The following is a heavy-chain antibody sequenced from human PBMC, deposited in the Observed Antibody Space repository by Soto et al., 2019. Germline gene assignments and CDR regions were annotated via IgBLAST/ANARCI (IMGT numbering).Heavy chain of an antibody. CDR1: GGSFSGYY. V-gene: IGHV4-34*01. J-gene: IGHJ4*02. CDR3: AGEDIVVVPAAIAHFD. CDR2: INHSGST. Sequence: SETLSLTCAVYGGSFSGYYWSWIRQPPGKGLEWIGEINHSGSTNYNPSLKSRVTISVDTSKNQFSLKLSSVTAADTAVYYCAGEDIVVVPAAIAHFDWGQGTLVTVSS. D-gene: IGHD2-2*01.